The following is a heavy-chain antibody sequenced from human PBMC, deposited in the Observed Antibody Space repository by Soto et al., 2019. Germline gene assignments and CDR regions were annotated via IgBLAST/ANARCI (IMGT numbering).Heavy chain of an antibody. J-gene: IGHJ4*02. CDR3: ARMTTVTTLIDY. CDR2: IYYSGST. Sequence: QLQLQESGPGLVKPSETLSLTCTVSGGSISSSSYYWGWIRQPPGKGLEWIGSIYYSGSTYYNPYLKSRVTISVDTSKNQFSLKLSSVTAADTAVYYCARMTTVTTLIDYWGQGTLVTVSS. D-gene: IGHD4-17*01. CDR1: GGSISSSSYY. V-gene: IGHV4-39*01.